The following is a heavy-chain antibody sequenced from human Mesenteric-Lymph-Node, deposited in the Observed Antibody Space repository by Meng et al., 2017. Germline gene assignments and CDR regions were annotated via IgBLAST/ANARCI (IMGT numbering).Heavy chain of an antibody. D-gene: IGHD2-21*02. J-gene: IGHJ6*02. CDR2: INHSGST. CDR3: ARSYCGGDCSSGYYYYYGIDV. CDR1: GGSLSGYF. Sequence: SETLSLTCAVYGGSLSGYFSSWIRQPPGKGLEWIGEINHSGSTNYNPSLKSRVTISVDTSKNQFSLKLSSVTAADTAVYYCARSYCGGDCSSGYYYYYGIDVWGQGTTVTVSS. V-gene: IGHV4-34*01.